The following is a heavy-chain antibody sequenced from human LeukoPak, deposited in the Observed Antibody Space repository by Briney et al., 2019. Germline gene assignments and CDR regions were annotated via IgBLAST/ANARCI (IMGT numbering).Heavy chain of an antibody. J-gene: IGHJ5*02. CDR2: IYYSGST. Sequence: SETLSLTCTVSGGSISSYYWSWIRQPPGKGLEWIGYIYYSGSTNYNPSLKSRVTISVDTSKNQFSLKLSSVTAADTAVYYCAREGSSAYYYGSGSYKQDNWFDPWGQGTLVTVSS. CDR3: AREGSSAYYYGSGSYKQDNWFDP. CDR1: GGSISSYY. V-gene: IGHV4-59*01. D-gene: IGHD3-10*01.